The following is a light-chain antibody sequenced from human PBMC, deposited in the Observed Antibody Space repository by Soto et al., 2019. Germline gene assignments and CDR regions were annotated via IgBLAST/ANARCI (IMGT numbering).Light chain of an antibody. CDR2: GAS. CDR3: QHYGSSLMYT. J-gene: IGKJ2*01. CDR1: QSVSSSY. Sequence: VLTQSPGTLSLAPGERATLSCRTSQSVSSSYLAWYQQKPGQAPRLLIFGASSRATGIPDRFSGSGSGTDFTLTISRLEPEDFEVYYCQHYGSSLMYTFGQGTKLEIK. V-gene: IGKV3-20*01.